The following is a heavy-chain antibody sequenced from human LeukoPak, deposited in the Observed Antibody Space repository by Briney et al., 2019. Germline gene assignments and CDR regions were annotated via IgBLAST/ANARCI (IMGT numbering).Heavy chain of an antibody. CDR2: ISWNSASV. J-gene: IGHJ4*02. CDR3: ATDYGYSSSWYDY. D-gene: IGHD6-13*01. CDR1: GFTFNDYG. V-gene: IGHV3-9*01. Sequence: GRSLRLSWEASGFTFNDYGMQWVRRAPGKGLEWVSSISWNSASVGYVDSAKGRFTISRDNAKKTLYLQMNSLRAEDPALYYCATDYGYSSSWYDYWGQGTLVTVSS.